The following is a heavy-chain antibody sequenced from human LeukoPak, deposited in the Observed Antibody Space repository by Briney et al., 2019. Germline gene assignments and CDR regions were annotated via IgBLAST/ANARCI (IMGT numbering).Heavy chain of an antibody. CDR2: IWYDGNNK. J-gene: IGHJ6*02. D-gene: IGHD1-26*01. Sequence: PGGSLRLSCAACGFTFSSYGMHWVRQAPGKGLEWVAVIWYDGNNKYYPDSVKGRFTISRDNSKNTLYLQMNSLTAEDTAVYYCARDRGRREDGMDVWGQGTTVTVSS. V-gene: IGHV3-33*01. CDR1: GFTFSSYG. CDR3: ARDRGRREDGMDV.